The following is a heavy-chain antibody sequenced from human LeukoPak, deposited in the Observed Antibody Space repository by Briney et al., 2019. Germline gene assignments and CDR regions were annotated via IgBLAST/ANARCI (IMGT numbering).Heavy chain of an antibody. CDR3: ARVLYSFEFSGYSFDL. Sequence: PSETLSLTCNVSGGSISSNDYYWGWIRQPPGKRLEWSWSIYYTGSAYYHPSLKSRVTISVDTSNNDFSLNLSSLTAADTAVYFCARVLYSFEFSGYSFDLWGRGTLVTVSS. J-gene: IGHJ2*01. D-gene: IGHD3-22*01. V-gene: IGHV4-39*01. CDR2: IYYTGSA. CDR1: GGSISSNDYY.